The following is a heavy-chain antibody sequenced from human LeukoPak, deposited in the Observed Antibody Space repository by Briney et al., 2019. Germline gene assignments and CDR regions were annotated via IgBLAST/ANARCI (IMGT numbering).Heavy chain of an antibody. J-gene: IGHJ3*01. Sequence: SETLSLTCTVSGGSISSSSYYWSWIRQPPGKGLEWIGYIYYSGSTNYNPSLKSRVTISVDTSKNQFSLKLSSVTAADTAVYYCARDLIAAAGRGAPILWGQGTMVTVSS. CDR2: IYYSGST. CDR1: GGSISSSSYY. V-gene: IGHV4-61*01. CDR3: ARDLIAAAGRGAPIL. D-gene: IGHD6-13*01.